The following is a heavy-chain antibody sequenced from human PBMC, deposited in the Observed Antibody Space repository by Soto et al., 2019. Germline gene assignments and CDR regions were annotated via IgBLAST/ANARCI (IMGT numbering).Heavy chain of an antibody. V-gene: IGHV3-21*01. CDR2: ISSTTNYI. J-gene: IGHJ4*02. CDR1: GFTFSRYS. CDR3: ARESEDLTSNFVY. Sequence: EVQLVESGGGLVRPGGSLRLSCAASGFTFSRYSMNWVRQAPGKGLEWVSSISSTTNYIYYADSMKGRFTVSRDNAKNSVYLDMNRLSAEDTAVYYCARESEDLTSNFVYLGQGTLVTVSS.